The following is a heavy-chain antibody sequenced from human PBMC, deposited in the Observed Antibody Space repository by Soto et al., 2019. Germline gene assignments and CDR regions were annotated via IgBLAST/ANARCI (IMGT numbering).Heavy chain of an antibody. CDR3: TTDVVATIPFPY. V-gene: IGHV3-15*01. Sequence: GSLRIACAASALPSSNAWMTWVRQAPGKGLEWIGRIKSKNDGGTTDYAAPVKGRFVISRDDSKNTLYLQMNSLKTDDTAVYYCTTDVVATIPFPYWGQRTLVTVSS. D-gene: IGHD5-12*01. J-gene: IGHJ4*02. CDR1: ALPSSNAW. CDR2: IKSKNDGGTT.